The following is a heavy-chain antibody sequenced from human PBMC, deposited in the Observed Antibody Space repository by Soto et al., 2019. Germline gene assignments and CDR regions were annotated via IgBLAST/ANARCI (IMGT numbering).Heavy chain of an antibody. D-gene: IGHD6-19*01. CDR3: ARQQWLAPFDY. CDR1: GVSISSTNYY. J-gene: IGHJ4*02. Sequence: TSETLSLTCTVSGVSISSTNYYWVLIRQPPGTGLEWIATISYSGTTFYNPSLKSRVTISVDTSKNQFSLKLSSVTAADTAVYYCARQQWLAPFDYWGQGTLVT. V-gene: IGHV4-39*01. CDR2: ISYSGTT.